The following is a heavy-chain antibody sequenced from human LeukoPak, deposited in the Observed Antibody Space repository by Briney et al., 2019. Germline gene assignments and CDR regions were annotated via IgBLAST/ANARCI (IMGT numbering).Heavy chain of an antibody. D-gene: IGHD3-22*01. CDR1: GGTFSSYA. CDR2: IIPIFGTA. V-gene: IGHV1-69*13. Sequence: SVKVSCKASGGTFSSYAISWVRQAPGQGLEWMGGIIPIFGTANYAQRFQGRVTITADESTRTAYMELGSLRSEDTAVHYCARGLYYYDAFDIWGQGTMVTVSS. J-gene: IGHJ3*02. CDR3: ARGLYYYDAFDI.